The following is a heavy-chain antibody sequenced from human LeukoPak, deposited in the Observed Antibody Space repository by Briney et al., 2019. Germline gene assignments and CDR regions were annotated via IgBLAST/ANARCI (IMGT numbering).Heavy chain of an antibody. D-gene: IGHD3-9*01. Sequence: SSETLSLTCAVYGGSFSGYYWSWIRQPPGKGLEWIGEINHSGSTNYNPSLKSRVTISVDTSKDQFSLKLSSVTAADTAVYYCARTRRYDILTGLDAFDIWGQGTMVTVSS. V-gene: IGHV4-34*01. CDR3: ARTRRYDILTGLDAFDI. J-gene: IGHJ3*02. CDR1: GGSFSGYY. CDR2: INHSGST.